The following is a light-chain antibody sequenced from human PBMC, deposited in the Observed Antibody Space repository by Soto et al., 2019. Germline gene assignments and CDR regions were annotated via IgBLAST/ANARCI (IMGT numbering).Light chain of an antibody. CDR2: LNS. V-gene: IGLV1-44*01. Sequence: QPVLTQPPSASGTPGQRVAISCSGGSSNIGSNSVNWYQHLPGTAPKLLIYLNSQRPSGVPDRFSGSKSGTSASLAISGLQSEDEADYYCGAWDDSLTGYVFGTGTKVTVL. CDR1: SSNIGSNS. CDR3: GAWDDSLTGYV. J-gene: IGLJ1*01.